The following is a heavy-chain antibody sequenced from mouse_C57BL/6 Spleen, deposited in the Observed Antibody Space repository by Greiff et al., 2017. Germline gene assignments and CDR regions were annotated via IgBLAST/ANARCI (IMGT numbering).Heavy chain of an antibody. CDR2: INPSSGYT. CDR3: ARWDYGSSFWYFDV. CDR1: GYTFTSYT. V-gene: IGHV1-4*01. J-gene: IGHJ1*03. Sequence: QVQLKQSGAELARPGASVKMSCKASGYTFTSYTMHWVKQRPGQGLEWIGYINPSSGYTKYNQKFKDKATLTADKSSSTAYMQLSSLTSEDSAVYYCARWDYGSSFWYFDVWGTGTTVTVSS. D-gene: IGHD1-1*01.